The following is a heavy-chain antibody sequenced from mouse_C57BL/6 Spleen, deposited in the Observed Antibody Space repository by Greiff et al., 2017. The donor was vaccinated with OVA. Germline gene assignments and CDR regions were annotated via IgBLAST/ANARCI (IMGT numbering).Heavy chain of an antibody. V-gene: IGHV1-7*01. J-gene: IGHJ4*01. CDR1: GYTFTSYW. D-gene: IGHD1-1*01. Sequence: VKVVESGAELAKPGASVKLSCKASGYTFTSYWMHWVKQRPGQGLEWIGYINPSSGYTKYNQKFKDKATLTADKSSSTAYMQLSSLTYEDSAVYYCAQFITTVVDYAMDYWGQGTSVTVSS. CDR2: INPSSGYT. CDR3: AQFITTVVDYAMDY.